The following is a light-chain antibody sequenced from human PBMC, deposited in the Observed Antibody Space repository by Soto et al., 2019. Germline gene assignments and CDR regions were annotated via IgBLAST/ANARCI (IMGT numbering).Light chain of an antibody. CDR3: SSKTSSSTRLI. Sequence: QSVLTQPASVSGSPGQSITISCTGTSSDVGGYKYVSWYQQHTGKAPKLLIYDVNDRPSGVSIRFSGSKSGNAASLTISGLQTEDEAIYYCSSKTSSSTRLIFGGGTKLTVL. J-gene: IGLJ2*01. CDR2: DVN. CDR1: SSDVGGYKY. V-gene: IGLV2-14*03.